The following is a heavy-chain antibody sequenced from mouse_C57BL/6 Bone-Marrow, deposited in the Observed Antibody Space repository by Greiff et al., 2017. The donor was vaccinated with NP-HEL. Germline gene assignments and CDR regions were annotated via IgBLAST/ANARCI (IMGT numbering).Heavy chain of an antibody. J-gene: IGHJ1*03. CDR2: IHPNSGST. Sequence: VQLQQSGPELVKPGASVKISCKASGYTFTSYWMHWVKQRPGQGLEWIGMIHPNSGSTNYNEKFKSKATLTVDKSSSTAYMQLSSLTSEDSAVYYCARPIGWYFDVWGTGTTVTVSS. CDR3: ARPIGWYFDV. CDR1: GYTFTSYW. V-gene: IGHV1-64*01.